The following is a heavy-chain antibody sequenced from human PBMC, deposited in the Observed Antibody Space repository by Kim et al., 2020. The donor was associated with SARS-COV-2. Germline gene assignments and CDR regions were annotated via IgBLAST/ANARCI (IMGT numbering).Heavy chain of an antibody. V-gene: IGHV3-48*04. Sequence: SSSTIYYADSVKGRFTISRDNAKNSLYLQMNSLRAEDTAVYYCARDLLGYWGQGTLVTVSS. J-gene: IGHJ4*02. CDR2: SSSTI. CDR3: ARDLLGY.